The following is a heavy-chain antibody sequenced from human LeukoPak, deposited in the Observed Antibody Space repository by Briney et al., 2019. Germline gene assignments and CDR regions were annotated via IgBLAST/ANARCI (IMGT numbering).Heavy chain of an antibody. Sequence: SETLSLTCAVSGGSISSGGYSWSWIRQPPGKGLEWIGYIYHSGSTYYNPSLKSRVTISVDRSKNQFSLKLSSVTAADTAVYYCARSLRDYYDSSGSPFDYWGQGTLVTVSS. J-gene: IGHJ4*02. V-gene: IGHV4-30-2*01. CDR2: IYHSGST. CDR1: GGSISSGGYS. D-gene: IGHD3-22*01. CDR3: ARSLRDYYDSSGSPFDY.